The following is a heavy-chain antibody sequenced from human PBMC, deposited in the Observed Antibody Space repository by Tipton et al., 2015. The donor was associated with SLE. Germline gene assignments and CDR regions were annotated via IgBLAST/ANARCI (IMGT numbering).Heavy chain of an antibody. CDR2: IYYSGTT. J-gene: IGHJ3*02. V-gene: IGHV4-59*11. CDR1: GGSITSRY. Sequence: LRLSCTVSGGSITSRYWNWVRQPPGKGLEWIGYIYYSGTTSYNSSLKSRVTISVDSAKNQFSLKVSSVTAADTAVYYCAREGGAFDIWGQGTMVTVSS. D-gene: IGHD3-16*01. CDR3: AREGGAFDI.